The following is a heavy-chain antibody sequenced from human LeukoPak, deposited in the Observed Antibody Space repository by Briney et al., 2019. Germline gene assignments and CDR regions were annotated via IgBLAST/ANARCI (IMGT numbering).Heavy chain of an antibody. CDR3: ASSFSTTEYYYYHMDV. CDR2: TIPIFGTA. J-gene: IGHJ6*03. D-gene: IGHD2-2*01. Sequence: AVKVSFKASAGTFSSYASSRGRHPPGQGLEWRGGTIPIFGTANYAQKFQGRVTITTDESTSTAYMELSSLRSEDTDVYYCASSFSTTEYYYYHMDVWGKGATVTVSS. V-gene: IGHV1-69*05. CDR1: AGTFSSYA.